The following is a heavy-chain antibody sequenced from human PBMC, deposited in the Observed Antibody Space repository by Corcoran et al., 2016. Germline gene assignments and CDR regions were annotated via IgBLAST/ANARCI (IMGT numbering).Heavy chain of an antibody. CDR2: IIPIFGTA. Sequence: QVQLVQSGAEVKKPGSSVKVSCKASGGTFSSYAISWVRQAPGQGLEWMGGIIPIFGTANYAQKFQGRVTITADKSTSTAHMELSSLGAEDTAVYYCARAELRCSGGSCYPYYFDYWGQGALVTVSS. CDR3: ARAELRCSGGSCYPYYFDY. V-gene: IGHV1-69*06. J-gene: IGHJ4*02. CDR1: GGTFSSYA. D-gene: IGHD2-15*01.